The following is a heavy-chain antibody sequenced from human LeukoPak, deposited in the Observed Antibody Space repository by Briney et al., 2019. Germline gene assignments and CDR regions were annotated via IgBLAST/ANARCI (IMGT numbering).Heavy chain of an antibody. J-gene: IGHJ6*03. CDR1: GGSFSGYY. Sequence: SETLSLTCAVYGGSFSGYYWSWIRQPPGKGLEWVGEINHSGSTNYNPSLKSRVTISVDTSKNQFSLKLSSVTAADTAVYYCAKGGVVTIFGVVMPHMDVWGKGTTVTVSS. CDR2: INHSGST. V-gene: IGHV4-34*01. CDR3: AKGGVVTIFGVVMPHMDV. D-gene: IGHD3-3*01.